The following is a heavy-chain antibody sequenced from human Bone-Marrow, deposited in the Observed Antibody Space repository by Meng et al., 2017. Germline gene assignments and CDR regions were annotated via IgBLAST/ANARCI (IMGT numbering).Heavy chain of an antibody. D-gene: IGHD2-21*02. CDR1: GGSISTYY. CDR2: INYSGRT. CDR3: ARGPSHGGSYSDY. Sequence: QAQLQESGPGLVKPSETLSLTCTASGGSISTYYWSWIRQSPEKGLEWIGYINYSGRTNYIPSLRSRATISVDPSKNQFSLNLRSVTAADTAVYYCARGPSHGGSYSDYWGQGTLVTVSS. J-gene: IGHJ4*02. V-gene: IGHV4-59*01.